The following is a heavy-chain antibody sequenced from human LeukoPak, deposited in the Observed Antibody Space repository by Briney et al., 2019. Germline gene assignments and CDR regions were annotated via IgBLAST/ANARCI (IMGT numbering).Heavy chain of an antibody. Sequence: GGSLRLSCAASGFTFSSYSMNWVRQAPGKGLEWVSSISSSSSYIYYADSVKGRFTISRDNAKNSLYLQMNSLRAEDTAVYYCARAGPMVRGVSLPYYFDYWGQGTLVTVSS. V-gene: IGHV3-21*01. CDR1: GFTFSSYS. CDR3: ARAGPMVRGVSLPYYFDY. D-gene: IGHD3-10*01. J-gene: IGHJ4*02. CDR2: ISSSSSYI.